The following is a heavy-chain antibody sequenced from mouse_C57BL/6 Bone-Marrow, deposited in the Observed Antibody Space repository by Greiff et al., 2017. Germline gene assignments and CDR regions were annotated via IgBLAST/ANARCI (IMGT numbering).Heavy chain of an antibody. D-gene: IGHD1-1*01. V-gene: IGHV1-52*01. CDR2: IDPSDSET. J-gene: IGHJ3*01. CDR1: GYTFTSYW. CDR3: ARGNYYGSSGAWFAY. Sequence: QVQLQQPGAELVRPGSSVKLSCTASGYTFTSYWMHWVKQRPIQGLEWIGNIDPSDSETHYNQKFKDKATLTVDKSSSTAYVQLSSLTSEDSAVYDCARGNYYGSSGAWFAYWGQGTLVTVSA.